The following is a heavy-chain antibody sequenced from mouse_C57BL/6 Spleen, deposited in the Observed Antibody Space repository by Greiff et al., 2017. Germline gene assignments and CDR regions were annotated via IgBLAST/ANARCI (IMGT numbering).Heavy chain of an antibody. CDR1: GYAFSSYW. V-gene: IGHV1-80*01. J-gene: IGHJ2*01. Sequence: QVHVKQSGAELVKPGASVKISCKASGYAFSSYWMNWVKQRPGKGLEWIGQIYPGDGDTNYNGKFKGKATLTADKSSSTAYMQLSSLTSEDSAVYFCAAVYYGNYFDYWGQGTTLTVAA. CDR2: IYPGDGDT. CDR3: AAVYYGNYFDY. D-gene: IGHD2-1*01.